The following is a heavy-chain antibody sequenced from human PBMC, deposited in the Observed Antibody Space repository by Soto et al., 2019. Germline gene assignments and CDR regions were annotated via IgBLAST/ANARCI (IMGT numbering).Heavy chain of an antibody. Sequence: QVQLQESGPGLVKPSQTLSLTCTVSGGSISSGGYYWSWIRQHPGKGLEWIGYIYHSGSTYYNPSLKSRVTISVDRSKNQFSLKLSSVTAADTAVYYCARGVAAAGAFDYWGQGTLVTVSS. CDR3: ARGVAAAGAFDY. D-gene: IGHD6-13*01. V-gene: IGHV4-31*03. J-gene: IGHJ4*02. CDR2: IYHSGST. CDR1: GGSISSGGYY.